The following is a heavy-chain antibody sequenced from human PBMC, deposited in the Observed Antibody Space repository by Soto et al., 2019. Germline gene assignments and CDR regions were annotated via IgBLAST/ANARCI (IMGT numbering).Heavy chain of an antibody. D-gene: IGHD3-3*01. V-gene: IGHV1-3*01. CDR2: INAGNGNT. CDR3: ASPIDYDFWSGYIYGMDV. J-gene: IGHJ6*02. CDR1: GYTFTSYA. Sequence: ASVKVSCKASGYTFTSYAMHWVRQAPGQRLEWMGWINAGNGNTKYSQKLQGRVTITRDTSASTAYMELSSLRSEDTAVYYCASPIDYDFWSGYIYGMDVWGQGTTVTVSS.